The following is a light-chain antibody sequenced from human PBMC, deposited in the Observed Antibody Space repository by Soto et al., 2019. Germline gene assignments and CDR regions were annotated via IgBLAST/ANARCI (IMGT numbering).Light chain of an antibody. V-gene: IGKV2-30*01. J-gene: IGKJ2*01. CDR3: IHGSHWPPRYT. Sequence: DVVMTQSPLSLPVTLGQPASISCRSSQSLVFNDGNTFFNWFHQRPCQSPRRLNYRDSKRDSGVPGRFSGSESATDFTLRIIRVESQDGGVYYCIHGSHWPPRYTFGQGTKLEIK. CDR2: RDS. CDR1: QSLVFNDGNTF.